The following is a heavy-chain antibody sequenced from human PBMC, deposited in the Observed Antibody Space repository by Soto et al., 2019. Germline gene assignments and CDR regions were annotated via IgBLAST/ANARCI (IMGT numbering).Heavy chain of an antibody. CDR1: GFTFGDYA. CDR2: IRSKAYGGTT. CDR3: SRAAMPGYYFDY. Sequence: GGSLRLSCTASGFTFGDYAMSWFRQAPGKGLEWVGFIRSKAYGGTTEYAASVKGRFTISRDDSKSIAYLQMNNLKTEDTAVYYCSRAAMPGYYFDYWGQGTLVTVSS. D-gene: IGHD2-2*01. V-gene: IGHV3-49*03. J-gene: IGHJ4*02.